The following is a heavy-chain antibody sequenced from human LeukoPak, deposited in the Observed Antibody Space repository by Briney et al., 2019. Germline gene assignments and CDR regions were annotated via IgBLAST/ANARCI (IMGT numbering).Heavy chain of an antibody. CDR1: GFTFSSYA. Sequence: GRSLRLSCAASGFTFSSYAMHWVRQAPGKGLEWVAVISYDGSNKYYADSVKGRFTISRDNSKNTLYLQMNSLRAEDTAVYYCAKGRQWLVTFDYWGQGTLVTVSS. V-gene: IGHV3-30-3*01. CDR3: AKGRQWLVTFDY. CDR2: ISYDGSNK. J-gene: IGHJ4*02. D-gene: IGHD6-19*01.